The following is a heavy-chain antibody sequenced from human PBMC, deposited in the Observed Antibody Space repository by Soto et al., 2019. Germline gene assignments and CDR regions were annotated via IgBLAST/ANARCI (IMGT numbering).Heavy chain of an antibody. V-gene: IGHV1-69*13. CDR3: AREDPTGDWFDP. Sequence: SVKVSCKASGGTFSSYAISWVRQAPGRGLEWMGGIIPIFGTANYAQKFQGRVTITADESTSTAYMELSSLRSEDTAVYYCAREDPTGDWFDPWGQGTLVTVSS. CDR2: IIPIFGTA. CDR1: GGTFSSYA. J-gene: IGHJ5*02. D-gene: IGHD3-10*01.